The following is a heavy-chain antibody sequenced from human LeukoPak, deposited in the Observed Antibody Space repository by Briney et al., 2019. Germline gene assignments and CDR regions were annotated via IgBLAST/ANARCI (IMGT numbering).Heavy chain of an antibody. CDR2: IYTSGST. CDR3: ASTEVGEFDS. J-gene: IGHJ4*02. V-gene: IGHV4-4*07. D-gene: IGHD3-16*01. Sequence: SETLSLTCSVSGGSIRTYYWSWIRQPAGKGLEWIGRIYTSGSTNFNPSLRSRVTTSLDTSKNQISLKLSSVTAADTAVYYCASTEVGEFDSWGQGTLVTVSS. CDR1: GGSIRTYY.